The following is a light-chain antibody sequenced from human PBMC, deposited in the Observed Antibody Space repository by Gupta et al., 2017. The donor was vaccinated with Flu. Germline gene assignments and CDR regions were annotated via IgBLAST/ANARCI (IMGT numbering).Light chain of an antibody. V-gene: IGKV2-30*02. CDR1: RSLVHTDGNTY. Sequence: DIVMTQSPLSLSVSLGQPASISCRSSRSLVHTDGNTYLFWFHQRPGQSPRRIIYKSSKRDFGDPVGFSGSGEDNDFTHKSSGGEDEDVGVYYGNQGIALFTFGQGTKLEIK. CDR3: NQGIALFT. CDR2: KSS. J-gene: IGKJ2*01.